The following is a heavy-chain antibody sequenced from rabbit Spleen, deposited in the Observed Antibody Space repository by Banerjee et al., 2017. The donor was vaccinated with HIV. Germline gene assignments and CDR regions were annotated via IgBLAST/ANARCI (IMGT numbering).Heavy chain of an antibody. CDR3: ARDRAGYSGDWALFNL. CDR1: GFSFSSNYY. V-gene: IGHV1S45*01. J-gene: IGHJ4*01. CDR2: IYAGSGGST. Sequence: QEQLVESGGGLVQPEGSLTLTCTASGFSFSSNYYMCWVRQAPGKGLEWIGCIYAGSGGSTYYASWAKGRFTISKTSSTTVTLQMTSLTAADTATYFCARDRAGYSGDWALFNLWGQGTLVTVS. D-gene: IGHD7-1*01.